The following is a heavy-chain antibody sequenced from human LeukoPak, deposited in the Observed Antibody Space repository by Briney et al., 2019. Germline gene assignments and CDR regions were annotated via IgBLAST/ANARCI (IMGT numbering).Heavy chain of an antibody. CDR1: GGSISSGGYY. V-gene: IGHV4-31*03. Sequence: SQTLSLTCTVSGGSISSGGYYWSRIRQHPGKGLEWIGYIYYSGSTYYNPSLKSRVTISVDTSKNQFSLKLSSVTAADTAVYYCARVTSDYVWGSYRPPSRWFDPWGQGTLVTVSS. CDR3: ARVTSDYVWGSYRPPSRWFDP. D-gene: IGHD3-16*02. CDR2: IYYSGST. J-gene: IGHJ5*02.